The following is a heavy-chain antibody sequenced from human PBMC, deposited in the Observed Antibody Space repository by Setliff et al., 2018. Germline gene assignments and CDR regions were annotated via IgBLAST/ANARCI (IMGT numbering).Heavy chain of an antibody. V-gene: IGHV4-61*02. D-gene: IGHD3-10*01. CDR3: ARSGDYGSGRLSP. Sequence: PSETLSLTCTVSGGSISSGDHYWSWIRQPAGKGLEWIGRIHASGSTNNNPSLKSRVTISVDTSKSQFSLKLTSVTAADTAVYYCARSGDYGSGRLSPWGQGTLVTVSS. CDR1: GGSISSGDHY. J-gene: IGHJ5*02. CDR2: IHASGST.